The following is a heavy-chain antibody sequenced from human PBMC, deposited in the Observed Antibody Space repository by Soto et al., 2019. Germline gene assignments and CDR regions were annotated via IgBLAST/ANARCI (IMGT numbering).Heavy chain of an antibody. V-gene: IGHV4-34*01. CDR2: INHSGST. D-gene: IGHD6-13*01. J-gene: IGHJ4*02. CDR1: GGSFSGYY. Sequence: PLEILSLTCAVYGGSFSGYYWGWIRQPPGKGLEWIGRINHSGSTNYNPSLKSRVTISVDTSKNQFSLKLSSVTAADTAVYYCASDSSSWGQGTLVTVSS. CDR3: ASDSSS.